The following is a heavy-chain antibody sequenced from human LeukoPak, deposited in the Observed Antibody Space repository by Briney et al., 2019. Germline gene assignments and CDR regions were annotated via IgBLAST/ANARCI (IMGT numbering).Heavy chain of an antibody. CDR3: ARVNSSGLGEYYYGMDV. Sequence: SETLSLTCTVSGGSISSYYWSWIRQPAGKGLEWIGYIYYSGSTNYNPSLKSRVTISVDTSKNQFSLKLSSVTAADTAVYYCARVNSSGLGEYYYGMDVWGQGTTVTVSS. CDR1: GGSISSYY. V-gene: IGHV4-59*01. D-gene: IGHD6-19*01. J-gene: IGHJ6*02. CDR2: IYYSGST.